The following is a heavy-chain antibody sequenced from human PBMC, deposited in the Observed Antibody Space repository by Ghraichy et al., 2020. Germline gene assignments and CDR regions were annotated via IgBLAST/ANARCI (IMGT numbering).Heavy chain of an antibody. CDR1: GGSFSGYY. CDR3: ARHDKAVAGKNFDY. Sequence: SETLSLTCAVYGGSFSGYYWSWIRQPPGKGLEWIGEINHSGSTNYNPSLKSRVTISVDTSKNQFSLKLSSVTAADTAVYYCARHDKAVAGKNFDYWGQGTLVTVSS. V-gene: IGHV4-34*01. J-gene: IGHJ4*02. CDR2: INHSGST. D-gene: IGHD6-19*01.